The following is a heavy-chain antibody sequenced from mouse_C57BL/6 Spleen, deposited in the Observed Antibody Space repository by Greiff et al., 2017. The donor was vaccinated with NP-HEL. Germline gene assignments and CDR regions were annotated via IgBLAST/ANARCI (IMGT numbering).Heavy chain of an antibody. V-gene: IGHV1-69*01. CDR2: IDPSDSYT. CDR3: ARWGLLAWFAY. CDR1: GYTFTSYW. J-gene: IGHJ3*01. D-gene: IGHD1-1*01. Sequence: VQLQQSGAELVMPGASVKLSCKASGYTFTSYWMHWVKQRPGQGLEWIGEIDPSDSYTNYNQKFKGKSTLTVDKSSSTAYMQLSSLTSEDSAVYYGARWGLLAWFAYWGQGTLVTVSA.